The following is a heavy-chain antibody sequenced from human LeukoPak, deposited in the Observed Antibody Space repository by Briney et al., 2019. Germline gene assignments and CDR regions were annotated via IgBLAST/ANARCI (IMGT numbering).Heavy chain of an antibody. D-gene: IGHD6-13*01. V-gene: IGHV3-7*01. J-gene: IGHJ6*03. CDR1: GFTFSSYW. CDR3: AGVSSSWSGGYYYYYMDV. CDR2: IKQDGSEK. Sequence: GGSLRLSCAASGFTFSSYWMSWARQAPRKGLEWVANIKQDGSEKYYVDSVKGRFTISRDNAKNSLYLQMNSLRAEDTAVYYCAGVSSSWSGGYYYYYMDVWGKGTTVTVSS.